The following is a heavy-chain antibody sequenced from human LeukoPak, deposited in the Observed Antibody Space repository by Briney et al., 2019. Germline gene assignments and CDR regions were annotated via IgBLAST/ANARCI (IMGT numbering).Heavy chain of an antibody. Sequence: PSETLSLTCTVSGGSISSSSYYWGWIRQPPGKGLEWIGSIYYSGSTYYNPSLKSRVTISVDTSKNQFSLKLSSVTAADTAVYYRARFNYYYYYMDVWGKGTTVTVSS. CDR2: IYYSGST. J-gene: IGHJ6*03. V-gene: IGHV4-39*01. CDR1: GGSISSSSYY. CDR3: ARFNYYYYYMDV.